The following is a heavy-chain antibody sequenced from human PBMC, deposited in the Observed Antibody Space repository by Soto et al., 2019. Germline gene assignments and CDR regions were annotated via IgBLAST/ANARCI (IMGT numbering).Heavy chain of an antibody. CDR2: ISASSGDT. CDR3: ARVDNSAYYLDY. CDR1: GYTYTTYS. V-gene: IGHV1-18*01. D-gene: IGHD3-22*01. J-gene: IGHJ4*02. Sequence: ASVKVSCKASGYTYTTYSLNWVRQAPGQGLEWMGWISASSGDTNYAQHFQGRVTMTTDTSTSTAYMELRSRGSDDTAVYYCARVDNSAYYLDYWGQ.